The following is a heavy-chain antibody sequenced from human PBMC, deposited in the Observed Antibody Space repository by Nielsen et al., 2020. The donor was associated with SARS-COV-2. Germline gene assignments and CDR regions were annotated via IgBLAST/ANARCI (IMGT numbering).Heavy chain of an antibody. D-gene: IGHD1-26*01. CDR1: GYIFTDYD. CDR2: INVGRGNT. Sequence: ASVKVSCKASGYIFTDYDIHWVRQAPGQRLEWMGLINVGRGNTKYSQNFQGRVTMTRNTSISTAYMELSSLRSEDTAVYYCARGAGDVRYWGQGTLVTVSS. CDR3: ARGAGDVRY. V-gene: IGHV1-3*01. J-gene: IGHJ4*02.